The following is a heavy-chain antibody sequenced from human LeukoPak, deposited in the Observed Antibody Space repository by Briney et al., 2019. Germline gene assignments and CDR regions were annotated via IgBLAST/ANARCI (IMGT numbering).Heavy chain of an antibody. CDR3: ATLYSGYEYFDY. Sequence: PGGSLRLSCAASGFTFSSYAMSWVRQGPGKGLEWVSLLSRSGDSTYYADSLKGRFTISRDNSKNTVYLQMNSLRAEDTAVYYCATLYSGYEYFDYWGQGTLVTVSS. CDR2: LSRSGDST. J-gene: IGHJ4*02. V-gene: IGHV3-23*01. D-gene: IGHD5-12*01. CDR1: GFTFSSYA.